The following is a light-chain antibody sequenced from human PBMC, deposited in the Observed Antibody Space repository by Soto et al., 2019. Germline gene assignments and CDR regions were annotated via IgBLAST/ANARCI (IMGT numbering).Light chain of an antibody. V-gene: IGKV3-20*01. Sequence: EIVWTQSPGTLSLSPGERATLSCRASQSVSSSYLAWYQQKPGQAPRLLIYGASSRATGIPDRFSGSGSGTDFTLTISRLEPEELAVYDCQQYGSLSWTVGQGTKVEIK. CDR1: QSVSSSY. CDR2: GAS. CDR3: QQYGSLSWT. J-gene: IGKJ1*01.